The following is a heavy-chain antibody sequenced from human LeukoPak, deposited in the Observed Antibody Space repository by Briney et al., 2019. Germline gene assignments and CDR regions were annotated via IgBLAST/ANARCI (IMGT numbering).Heavy chain of an antibody. CDR2: IHYDGTNE. Sequence: SGGSLRLSCAASGFTFSSYGMHWVRQAPGKGLEWVAFIHYDGTNEYYADSVKGRFTISRDNAKNSLYLQMNSLRAEDTAVYYCARTLRYDILTGYYYDRAFDILGQGTMVTVSS. CDR1: GFTFSSYG. D-gene: IGHD3-9*01. CDR3: ARTLRYDILTGYYYDRAFDI. J-gene: IGHJ3*02. V-gene: IGHV3-30*02.